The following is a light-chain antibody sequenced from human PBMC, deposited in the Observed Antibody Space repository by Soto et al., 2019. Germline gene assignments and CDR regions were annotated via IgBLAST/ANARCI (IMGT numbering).Light chain of an antibody. CDR2: GAS. V-gene: IGKV3-15*01. Sequence: EIVMTQSPATLSVSPVEIATLSFISSRSVSSNLAWYQQRPGQAPRLLIYGASTRATGIPARFSGSGSGTDFTLTISSLQSEDFAVYYCQQYNNWPPWTCGQGTKGDNK. CDR3: QQYNNWPPWT. CDR1: RSVSSN. J-gene: IGKJ1*01.